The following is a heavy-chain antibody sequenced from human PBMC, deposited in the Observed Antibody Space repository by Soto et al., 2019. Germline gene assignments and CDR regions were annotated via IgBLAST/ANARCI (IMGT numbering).Heavy chain of an antibody. D-gene: IGHD3-16*01. V-gene: IGHV1-18*01. J-gene: IGHJ5*02. CDR3: ARDSGPIGGHWFDP. CDR1: GYTFTNYG. CDR2: ISAYNGNT. Sequence: GASVKVSCKASGYTFTNYGISWVRQAPGQGLEWMGWISAYNGNTNYAQKLQGRVTMTTDTSTSTAYMELRSLRSDDTAVYYCARDSGPIGGHWFDPWGQGTLVTVSS.